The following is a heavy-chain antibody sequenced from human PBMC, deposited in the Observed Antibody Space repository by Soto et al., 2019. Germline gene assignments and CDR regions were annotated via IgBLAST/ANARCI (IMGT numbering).Heavy chain of an antibody. V-gene: IGHV3-11*04. J-gene: IGHJ4*02. CDR1: GFAFNAYN. CDR2: MSITDAI. CDR3: VRDFMWAFDY. D-gene: IGHD1-26*01. Sequence: GGSLRLSCATSGFAFNAYNMNWVRQAPGKGLEWVSYMSITDAIYYADSVRGRFTISRDYSKNSLDLQMNSLREEDTAVCYCVRDFMWAFDYWGQGTMVTVYS.